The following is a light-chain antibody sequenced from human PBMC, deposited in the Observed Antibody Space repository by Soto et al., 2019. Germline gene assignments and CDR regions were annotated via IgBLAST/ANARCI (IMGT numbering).Light chain of an antibody. J-gene: IGLJ2*01. CDR3: QSYDSSLTVV. CDR1: SSNIEAGYE. V-gene: IGLV1-40*01. CDR2: GNS. Sequence: QSVLTQPPSVSGAPGQRVTISCTGSSSNIEAGYEVHWYQQVPGTAPKLLIYGNSNRPSGVPDRFSGPKSGTSASLAITGLQAEDEADYSCQSYDSSLTVVFGGGTKLTVL.